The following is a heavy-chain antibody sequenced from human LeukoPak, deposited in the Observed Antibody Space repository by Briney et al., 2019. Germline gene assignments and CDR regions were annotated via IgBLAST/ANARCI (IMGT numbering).Heavy chain of an antibody. CDR3: ARDWELTPDY. J-gene: IGHJ4*02. V-gene: IGHV3-33*08. CDR1: GFTVSSNY. CDR2: IWYDGGNK. Sequence: QPGGSLRLSCAASGFTVSSNYMSWVRQAPGKGLEWVAIIWYDGGNKYYADSVKGRFTISRDNSKNTLYLQMNSLRAEDTAVYYCARDWELTPDYWGRGTLVTVSS. D-gene: IGHD1-7*01.